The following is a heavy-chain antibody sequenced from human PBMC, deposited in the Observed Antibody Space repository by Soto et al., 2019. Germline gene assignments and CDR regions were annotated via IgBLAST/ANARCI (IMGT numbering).Heavy chain of an antibody. J-gene: IGHJ6*02. D-gene: IGHD3-10*01. Sequence: EVQLVQSGAEVKKPGESLRISCKGSGYSFTSYWIDWVRQMPGKGLEWMGIIYPDDSDTRYSPSFQGQVTISADKSISPATREGSSLKASDTAMYCGAGQGGSGGGMDVWGQGTTVTVSS. CDR2: IYPDDSDT. CDR3: AGQGGSGGGMDV. V-gene: IGHV5-51*01. CDR1: GYSFTSYW.